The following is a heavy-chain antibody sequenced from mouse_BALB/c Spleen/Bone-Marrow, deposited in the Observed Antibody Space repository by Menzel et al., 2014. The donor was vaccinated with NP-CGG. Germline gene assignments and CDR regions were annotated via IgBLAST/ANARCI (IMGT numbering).Heavy chain of an antibody. CDR3: ARDYYGYGGFAY. J-gene: IGHJ3*01. D-gene: IGHD1-2*01. V-gene: IGHV1S56*01. CDR1: GYIFTSYY. Sequence: LQESGPELVKPGASVRISCKASGYIFTSYYIYWVKQRPGQGLEWIGWIYPGNVNTKYNEKFKGKATLTANKSSSTAHMQLSSLTSEDSAVYFCARDYYGYGGFAYWGQGTLVTVSA. CDR2: IYPGNVNT.